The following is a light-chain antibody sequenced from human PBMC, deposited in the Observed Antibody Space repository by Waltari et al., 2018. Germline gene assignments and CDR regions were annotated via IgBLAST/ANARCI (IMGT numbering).Light chain of an antibody. V-gene: IGLV2-23*02. J-gene: IGLJ1*01. CDR3: CSYAGSGTYV. CDR1: TSDVGSYNL. CDR2: EVI. Sequence: QSALTQPAPASGTPGQSITISCTGTTSDVGSYNLVSWYQHHPGKAPKLMICEVIKLPAVVSERLSGTKADNTASLTSSGLQAEDEADYYCCSYAGSGTYVFGTGTKVTVL.